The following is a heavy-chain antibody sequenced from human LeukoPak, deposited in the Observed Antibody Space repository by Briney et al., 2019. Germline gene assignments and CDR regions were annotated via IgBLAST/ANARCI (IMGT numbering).Heavy chain of an antibody. V-gene: IGHV4-30-4*02. CDR1: GGSISNGDYY. Sequence: PSETLSLTCTVSGGSISNGDYYWSWIRQPPGKGLEWIGYIYYSGSTYYNPSLKSRVTISVDTSKNQFSLKLSSVTAADTAVYYCARAAYSGSYHSDYWGQGTLVTVSS. CDR2: IYYSGST. J-gene: IGHJ4*02. CDR3: ARAAYSGSYHSDY. D-gene: IGHD1-26*01.